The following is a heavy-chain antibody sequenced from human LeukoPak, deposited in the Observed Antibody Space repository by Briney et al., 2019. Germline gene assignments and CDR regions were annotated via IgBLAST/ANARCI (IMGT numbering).Heavy chain of an antibody. D-gene: IGHD3-22*01. J-gene: IGHJ4*02. CDR1: GFTFSSYA. CDR2: ISGSGGST. CDR3: ANPPLYYDSSGIIGY. V-gene: IGHV3-23*01. Sequence: PGGSLRLSCAASGFTFSSYAMSWVRQAPGEGLEWVSAISGSGGSTYYADSVKGRFTISRDNSKNTLYLQMNSLRAEDTAVYYCANPPLYYDSSGIIGYWGQGTLVTVSS.